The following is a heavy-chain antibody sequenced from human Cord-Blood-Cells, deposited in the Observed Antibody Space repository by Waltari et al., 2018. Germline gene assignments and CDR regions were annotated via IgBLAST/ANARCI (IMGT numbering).Heavy chain of an antibody. CDR3: ARDMGYCSSTSCYAFDI. CDR2: IIPIFGTA. D-gene: IGHD2-2*01. J-gene: IGHJ3*02. V-gene: IGHV1-69*01. Sequence: QVQLVQSGAEVKKPESSVKVYCQASGGTLSSYAISGVRQAAGQGLEWMGGIIPIFGTANYAQKFQGRVTITADESTSTAYMELSSLRSEDTAVYYCARDMGYCSSTSCYAFDIWGQGTMVTVSS. CDR1: GGTLSSYA.